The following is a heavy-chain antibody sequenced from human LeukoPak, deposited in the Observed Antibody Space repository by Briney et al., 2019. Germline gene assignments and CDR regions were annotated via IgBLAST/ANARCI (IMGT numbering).Heavy chain of an antibody. CDR1: GYTFTSYG. CDR3: ARDYGSYNVGATKGSNWFDP. J-gene: IGHJ5*02. D-gene: IGHD1-26*01. V-gene: IGHV1-18*01. Sequence: ASVKVSCKASGYTFTSYGISWVRQAPGQGLEWMGWISAYNGNTNYAQKLQGRATMTTDTSASTAYMELRSLRSDDTAVYYCARDYGSYNVGATKGSNWFDPWGQGTLVTVSS. CDR2: ISAYNGNT.